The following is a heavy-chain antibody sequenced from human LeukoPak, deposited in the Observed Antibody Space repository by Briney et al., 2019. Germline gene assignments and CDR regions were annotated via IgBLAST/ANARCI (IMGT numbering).Heavy chain of an antibody. Sequence: SETLSLTCAVYGGSFSRYYWSWIRQSPGKGLEWIAEIDHRGDTNYNPSVKSRVTISVDTSKNQFSLKMRSLSAADTALYYCARGATMSETGYFDFWGQGTLVTVSS. CDR1: GGSFSRYY. CDR2: IDHRGDT. J-gene: IGHJ4*03. V-gene: IGHV4-34*01. CDR3: ARGATMSETGYFDF. D-gene: IGHD2-21*02.